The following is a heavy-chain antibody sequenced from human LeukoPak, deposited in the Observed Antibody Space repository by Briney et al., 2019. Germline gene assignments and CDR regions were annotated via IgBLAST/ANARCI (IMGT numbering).Heavy chain of an antibody. Sequence: SGGSLRLSCAASGFTFSSYAMSWVRQAPGKGLEWVSAISGSGGSTYYADSVKGRFTISRDNSKNTLYLQMNSLRAEDTAVYYCAKDKRRSNYYYDSSGYYNGYFDYWGQGTLVTASS. CDR1: GFTFSSYA. CDR2: ISGSGGST. CDR3: AKDKRRSNYYYDSSGYYNGYFDY. J-gene: IGHJ4*02. V-gene: IGHV3-23*01. D-gene: IGHD3-22*01.